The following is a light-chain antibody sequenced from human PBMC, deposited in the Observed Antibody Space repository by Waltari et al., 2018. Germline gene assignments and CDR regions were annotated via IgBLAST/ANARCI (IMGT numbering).Light chain of an antibody. CDR3: QSFDNILRGSV. Sequence: QHVLTQPPSVSGAPGQTVIISCTGTSSIVDNYVHWYQQLPGTAPKLLIYGNNIRPSGVPDRFSGSRSATSASLAITDLRPEDEGDYHCQSFDNILRGSVFGGGTKLTVL. CDR1: SSIVDNY. V-gene: IGLV1-40*01. J-gene: IGLJ2*01. CDR2: GNN.